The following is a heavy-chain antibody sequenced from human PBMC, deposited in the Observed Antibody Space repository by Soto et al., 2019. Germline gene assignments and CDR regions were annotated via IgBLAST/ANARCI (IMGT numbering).Heavy chain of an antibody. J-gene: IGHJ4*02. CDR3: ARRGLDKADVHFEH. CDR2: IFYTGST. V-gene: IGHV4-39*01. CDR1: GDSISSAGYY. D-gene: IGHD5-18*01. Sequence: QLQLQESGPGLAKPSETLSLTCAVSGDSISSAGYYWAWVRQPPGKGLEWIGSIFYTGSTYYKPSLKRRTTISIDASKNQFSLKLSSVTTTDTAVYFCARRGLDKADVHFEHWGQGVLVTVSA.